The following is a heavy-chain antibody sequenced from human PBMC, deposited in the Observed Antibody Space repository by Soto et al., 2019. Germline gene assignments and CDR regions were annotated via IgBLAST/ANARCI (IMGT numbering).Heavy chain of an antibody. CDR2: ISGSGGST. CDR1: GFTFSSYA. V-gene: IGHV3-23*01. D-gene: IGHD3-9*01. J-gene: IGHJ4*02. CDR3: VKAGSYYDILTGYPDY. Sequence: GGSLRLSCAASGFTFSSYAMSWVRQAPGKGLEWVSAISGSGGSTYYADSVKGRFTISRDNSKNTLYLQMNSLRAEDTVVYYCVKAGSYYDILTGYPDYWGQGTLVTVSS.